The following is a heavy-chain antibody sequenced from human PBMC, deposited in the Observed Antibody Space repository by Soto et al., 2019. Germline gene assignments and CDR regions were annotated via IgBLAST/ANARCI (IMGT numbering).Heavy chain of an antibody. CDR2: IYYSGTT. V-gene: IGHV4-59*01. Sequence: PSETLSLTCTVSGGCISSYYWSWIRQPPGKGLEWIGYIYYSGTTNYNPSLKSRVTILVDTSKNQFSLKLSSVTAADTAVYYCARDHAYYDYIWVSYRGGHWFDPWGKGTLVTVSS. CDR1: GGCISSYY. J-gene: IGHJ5*02. D-gene: IGHD3-16*02. CDR3: ARDHAYYDYIWVSYRGGHWFDP.